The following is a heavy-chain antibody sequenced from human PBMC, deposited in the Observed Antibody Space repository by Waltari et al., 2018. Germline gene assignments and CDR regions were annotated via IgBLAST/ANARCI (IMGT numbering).Heavy chain of an antibody. D-gene: IGHD6-19*01. Sequence: QVQLQESGPGLVKPSQTLSLTCTVSGGSISSGSYYWSWIREPAGKGLEWIGRIYTSGSNNYNPPLKSRVTISVDTSKNQFSLKLSSVTAADTAVYYCARAGLGDAFDIWGQGTMVTVSS. V-gene: IGHV4-61*02. J-gene: IGHJ3*02. CDR3: ARAGLGDAFDI. CDR2: IYTSGSN. CDR1: GGSISSGSYY.